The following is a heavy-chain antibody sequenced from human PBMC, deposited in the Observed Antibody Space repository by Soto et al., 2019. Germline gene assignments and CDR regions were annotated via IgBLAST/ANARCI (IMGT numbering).Heavy chain of an antibody. CDR2: IYYSGST. V-gene: IGHV4-59*01. CDR1: GGSISSYY. CDR3: ARVLAGSGSLSEYFDY. D-gene: IGHD1-26*01. J-gene: IGHJ4*02. Sequence: SETLSLTCTVSGGSISSYYWSWIRQPPGKGLEWIGYIYYSGSTNYNPSLKSRVTISVDTSKNQFSLKLSSVTAADTAVYYCARVLAGSGSLSEYFDYWGQGTLVTVSS.